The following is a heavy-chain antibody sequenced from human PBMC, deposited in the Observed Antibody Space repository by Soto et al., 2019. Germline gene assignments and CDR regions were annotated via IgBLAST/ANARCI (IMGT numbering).Heavy chain of an antibody. J-gene: IGHJ6*02. Sequence: QVQLVQSGAEVKKPGPSVKVSCKASGGTFSSYAISWVRQSHGQGLEWMGGIIPIFGTANYAQKFQGRVTITADESTTTAYMELSSLRSEDTAVYYCARDLKRYYDSSGYGYYYYGMDVWGQGTTVSVSS. D-gene: IGHD3-22*01. V-gene: IGHV1-69*01. CDR3: ARDLKRYYDSSGYGYYYYGMDV. CDR1: GGTFSSYA. CDR2: IIPIFGTA.